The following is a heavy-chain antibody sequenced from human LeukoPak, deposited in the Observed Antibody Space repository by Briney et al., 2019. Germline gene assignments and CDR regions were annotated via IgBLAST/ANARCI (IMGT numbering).Heavy chain of an antibody. V-gene: IGHV4-59*08. CDR3: ARQWLVPGDYYYYMDV. Sequence: SETLSLTCTVPGGSISRYYWSWIRQPPGKGLEWIGYVYYSGDTNYNPSLKSRATISVATSKNQFSRNFNSVAGADTAVYYFARQWLVPGDYYYYMDVWGKGTTVTISS. J-gene: IGHJ6*03. CDR1: GGSISRYY. CDR2: VYYSGDT. D-gene: IGHD6-19*01.